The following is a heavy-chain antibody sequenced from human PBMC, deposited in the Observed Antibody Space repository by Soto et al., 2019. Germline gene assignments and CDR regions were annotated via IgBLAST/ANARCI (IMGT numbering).Heavy chain of an antibody. D-gene: IGHD1-26*01. CDR3: ARGEVAYSYGMDV. Sequence: GASVKVSCKAPGYTFTSYGTNWVRQAPGQGLEWMGWISAYNGNTKYAQRLQGRVTMTTDTSTSTAYMELRSLRSDDTAVYYCARGEVAYSYGMDVWGQGTTVTVSS. J-gene: IGHJ6*02. CDR1: GYTFTSYG. V-gene: IGHV1-18*01. CDR2: ISAYNGNT.